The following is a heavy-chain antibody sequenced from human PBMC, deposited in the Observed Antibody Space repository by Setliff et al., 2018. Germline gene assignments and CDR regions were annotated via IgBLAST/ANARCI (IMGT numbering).Heavy chain of an antibody. Sequence: ASVKVSCKASGGTFSSYAISWVRQAPGQGLEWMGGIIPIFGTANYAQKFQGRVTITADESTSTAYMELSSLRSDDTALYYCAREEGYYYDSTDYYNYMDVWGKGTTVTGS. CDR2: IIPIFGTA. J-gene: IGHJ6*03. CDR3: AREEGYYYDSTDYYNYMDV. V-gene: IGHV1-69*13. CDR1: GGTFSSYA. D-gene: IGHD3-22*01.